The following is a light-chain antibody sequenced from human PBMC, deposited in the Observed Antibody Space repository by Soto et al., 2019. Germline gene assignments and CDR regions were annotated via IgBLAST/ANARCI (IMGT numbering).Light chain of an antibody. CDR3: LQYSTWPPLYT. CDR2: DAS. V-gene: IGKV3-15*01. J-gene: IGKJ2*01. CDR1: QSVSSY. Sequence: EIVMTQSPATLPVSLGERVTLSCRASQSVSSYLAWYQQKPGQAPRLLISDASTRATDIPDRFSGSGSGTDFTLTISSLQSTDLAVYYCLQYSTWPPLYTFGQGTKLEIK.